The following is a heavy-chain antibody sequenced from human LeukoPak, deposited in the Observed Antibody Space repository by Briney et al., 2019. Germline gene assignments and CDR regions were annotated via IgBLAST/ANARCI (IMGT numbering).Heavy chain of an antibody. CDR2: ISVYNVNT. D-gene: IGHD3-16*01. V-gene: IGHV1-18*01. CDR3: ARDTSEGDYAWWFDP. CDR1: GYTFTSYG. Sequence: ASVKVSFKASGYTFTSYGISWVRQAPGQGLEWLGWISVYNVNTNYAQKLQGRVTMTTDTSTSTVYMELRSLRSDDTAVYYCARDTSEGDYAWWFDPWGQGTLVTVAS. J-gene: IGHJ5*02.